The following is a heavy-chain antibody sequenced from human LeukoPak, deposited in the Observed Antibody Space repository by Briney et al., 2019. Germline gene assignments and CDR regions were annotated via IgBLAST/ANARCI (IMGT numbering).Heavy chain of an antibody. CDR2: ISSNGGST. CDR3: ARDRATTPGLPFDY. Sequence: GGSLRLSCAASGFTFSSYAMSWVRQAPGKGLEWVSAISSNGGSTYYANSVKGRFTISRDNSKNTLYLQMGSLRAKDMAVYYCARDRATTPGLPFDYWGQGTLVTVSS. D-gene: IGHD2-15*01. J-gene: IGHJ4*02. V-gene: IGHV3-64*01. CDR1: GFTFSSYA.